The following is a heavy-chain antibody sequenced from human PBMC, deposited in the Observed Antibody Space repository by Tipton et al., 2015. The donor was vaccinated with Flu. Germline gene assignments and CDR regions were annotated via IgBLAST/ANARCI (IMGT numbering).Heavy chain of an antibody. V-gene: IGHV4-39*07. CDR2: IYYSGST. CDR1: GGSISSSSYY. Sequence: PGLVKPSETLSLTCTVSGGSISSSSYYWGWIRQPPGKGLEWIGSIYYSGSTYCNPSLKSRVTISVDTSKNQFSLKLSSVTAADTAVYYCARDLRGYSGYTGGDAFDMWGRGIMVFVSS. CDR3: ARDLRGYSGYTGGDAFDM. J-gene: IGHJ3*02. D-gene: IGHD5-12*01.